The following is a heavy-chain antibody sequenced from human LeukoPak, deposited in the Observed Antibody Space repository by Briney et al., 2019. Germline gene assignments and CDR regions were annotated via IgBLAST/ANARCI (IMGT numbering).Heavy chain of an antibody. CDR2: ISGSGGST. Sequence: EGSLRLSCAASGFTFSSYALSWVRQAPGKGLEWVSAISGSGGSTYYADSVKGRFTISRDNSKNTLYLQMNSLRAEDTAVYYCAKDFSGYDAGYFDYWGQGTLVTVSS. CDR1: GFTFSSYA. J-gene: IGHJ4*02. V-gene: IGHV3-23*01. D-gene: IGHD5-12*01. CDR3: AKDFSGYDAGYFDY.